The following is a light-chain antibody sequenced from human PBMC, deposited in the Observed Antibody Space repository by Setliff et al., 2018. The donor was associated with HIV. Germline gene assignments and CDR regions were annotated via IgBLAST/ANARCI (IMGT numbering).Light chain of an antibody. Sequence: QSALAQPRSVSGSPGQSVTISCTGTASDIGNYKYVSWYKQHPEKAPKLILYDVSQRPSGVPDRFSGSKSGNTASLTISGLQAEDEGDYYCCSYAGTYTSLYVFGTGTKVTVL. J-gene: IGLJ1*01. CDR2: DVS. CDR1: ASDIGNYKY. V-gene: IGLV2-11*01. CDR3: CSYAGTYTSLYV.